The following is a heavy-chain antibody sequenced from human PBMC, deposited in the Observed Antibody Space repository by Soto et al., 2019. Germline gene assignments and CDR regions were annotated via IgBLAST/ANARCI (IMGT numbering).Heavy chain of an antibody. CDR3: AKDLRRAVAGEFDY. CDR1: GGSISSSSYY. D-gene: IGHD6-19*01. V-gene: IGHV4-39*07. Sequence: SETLSLTCTVSGGSISSSSYYWGWIRQPPGKGLEWIGSIYYSGSTYYNPSLKSRVTISVDTSKNQFSLKLSSVTAADTAVYYCAKDLRRAVAGEFDYWG. CDR2: IYYSGST. J-gene: IGHJ4*01.